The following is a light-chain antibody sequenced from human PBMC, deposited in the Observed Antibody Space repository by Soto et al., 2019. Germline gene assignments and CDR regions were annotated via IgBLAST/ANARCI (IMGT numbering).Light chain of an antibody. CDR1: SSDVGAYDY. CDR2: EIN. CDR3: SSYTTTDTYV. V-gene: IGLV2-8*01. J-gene: IGLJ1*01. Sequence: QSALTQPPSASGSPGQSVTISCTGTSSDVGAYDYVSWYQQHPGKAPKLMIYEINKRPSGVPDRFSGSKSGNTASLTVSGLQAEDEADYYCSSYTTTDTYVFGTGTKLTVL.